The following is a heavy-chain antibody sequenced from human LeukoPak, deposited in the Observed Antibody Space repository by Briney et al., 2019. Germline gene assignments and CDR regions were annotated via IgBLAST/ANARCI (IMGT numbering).Heavy chain of an antibody. V-gene: IGHV5-51*01. D-gene: IGHD3-10*01. CDR1: GYNFTSYW. Sequence: GESLKISCKGSGYNFTSYWIGWVRQMPGKGLEWMGIIYPGDSDTRYSPSFQGQVTISADKSISTAYLQWSSLKASDTAMYYCATQTRVTMVRGVIMDWYFDLWGRGTLVTVSS. CDR3: ATQTRVTMVRGVIMDWYFDL. J-gene: IGHJ2*01. CDR2: IYPGDSDT.